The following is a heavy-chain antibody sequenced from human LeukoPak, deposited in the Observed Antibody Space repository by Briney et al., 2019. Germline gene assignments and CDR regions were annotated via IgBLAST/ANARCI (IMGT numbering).Heavy chain of an antibody. J-gene: IGHJ6*01. V-gene: IGHV3-23*01. D-gene: IGHD1-26*01. CDR1: GFTVSSNY. CDR3: AKMKGHPLPKYYMDV. Sequence: GGSLRLSCAASGFTVSSNYMSWVRRTPGKGLEWVSGISGSGDNTLYADSVKGRFTISRDNSKNTLYLEMNSLRAEDTAIYYCAKMKGHPLPKYYMDVWGQGTTVTVSS. CDR2: ISGSGDNT.